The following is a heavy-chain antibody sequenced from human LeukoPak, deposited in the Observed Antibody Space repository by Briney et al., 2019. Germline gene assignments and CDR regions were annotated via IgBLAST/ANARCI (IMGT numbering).Heavy chain of an antibody. J-gene: IGHJ6*02. CDR2: ISAYNGNT. CDR3: ARSRVVVVADYGMDV. CDR1: GYTFTSYG. D-gene: IGHD2-15*01. V-gene: IGHV1-18*01. Sequence: GASVKVSCKASGYTFTSYGISWVRQAPGQGLEWMGWISAYNGNTNYAQKLQGRVTMTTDTSTSTAYMELRSLRSDDTAVYYCARSRVVVVADYGMDVWGQGTTVTVSS.